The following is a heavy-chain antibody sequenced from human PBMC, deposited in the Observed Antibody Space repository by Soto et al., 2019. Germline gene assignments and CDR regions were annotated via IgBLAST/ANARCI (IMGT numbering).Heavy chain of an antibody. J-gene: IGHJ4*01. D-gene: IGHD1-1*01. CDR2: IYYSGKN. Sequence: PSETLSLTCSLSGASITSTTYFWAWIRQPPGKGLEWFGSIYYSGKNNYNPSLKSRTTISVDRSRNQFSLQVSSVTATDTAVYYCAKNLTTTGRFDXWGHGTVFTISX. CDR3: AKNLTTTGRFDX. CDR1: GASITSTTYF. V-gene: IGHV4-39*01.